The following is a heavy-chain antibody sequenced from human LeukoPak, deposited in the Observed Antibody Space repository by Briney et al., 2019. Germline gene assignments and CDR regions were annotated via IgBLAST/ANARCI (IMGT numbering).Heavy chain of an antibody. J-gene: IGHJ6*02. CDR1: GFTFSSYA. V-gene: IGHV3-23*01. Sequence: PGGSLRLSCTASGFTFSSYAMSWVRQAPGKGLEWVSAISGSGGSTYYADSVKGRFTISRDNSKSTLYLQMNSLRAEDTAVYYCAKSLVAALNYGMDVWGQGTTVTVSS. CDR2: ISGSGGST. CDR3: AKSLVAALNYGMDV. D-gene: IGHD2-2*01.